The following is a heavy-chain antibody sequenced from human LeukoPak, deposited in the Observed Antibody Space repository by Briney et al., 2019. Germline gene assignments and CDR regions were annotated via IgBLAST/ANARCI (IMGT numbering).Heavy chain of an antibody. CDR2: IYYSGST. Sequence: SETLSLTCTVSGGSISSSSYYWGWIRQPPGKGLEWIGSIYYSGSTYYNPSLKSRVTISVDTSKNQFSLKLSSVTAADTAVYYCARDQVVVTAIGGWFDPWGQGTLVTVSS. CDR3: ARDQVVVTAIGGWFDP. D-gene: IGHD2-21*02. CDR1: GGSISSSSYY. V-gene: IGHV4-39*07. J-gene: IGHJ5*02.